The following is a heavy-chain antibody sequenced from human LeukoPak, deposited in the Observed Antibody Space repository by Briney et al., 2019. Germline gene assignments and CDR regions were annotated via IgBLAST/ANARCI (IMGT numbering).Heavy chain of an antibody. Sequence: SETLSLTCTVSGGSISSYYWSWIRQPPGKGLEWIGYIYYSGCTNYNPSLKSRVTISVDTSKNQFSLKLSSVTAADTAVYYCARVRYYYDSSVLDYWGQGTLVTVSS. J-gene: IGHJ4*02. CDR1: GGSISSYY. CDR3: ARVRYYYDSSVLDY. CDR2: IYYSGCT. V-gene: IGHV4-59*01. D-gene: IGHD3-22*01.